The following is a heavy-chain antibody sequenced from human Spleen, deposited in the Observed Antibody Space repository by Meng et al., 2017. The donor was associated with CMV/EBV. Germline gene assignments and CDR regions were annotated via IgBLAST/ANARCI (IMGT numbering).Heavy chain of an antibody. CDR2: ISSSSSYT. V-gene: IGHV3-11*05. D-gene: IGHD3-22*01. CDR1: GFTFSDYY. CDR3: AREYGYYDSSGLVDY. J-gene: IGHJ4*02. Sequence: QVQLVESGGGVVQPGRSLRLSCAASGFTFSDYYMSWIRQAPGKGLEWVSYISSSSSYTNYADSVKGRFTISRDNAKNSLYLQMNSLRAEDTAVYYCAREYGYYDSSGLVDYWGQGTLVTVSS.